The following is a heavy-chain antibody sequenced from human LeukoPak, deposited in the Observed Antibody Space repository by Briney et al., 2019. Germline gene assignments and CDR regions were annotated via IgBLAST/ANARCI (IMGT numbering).Heavy chain of an antibody. Sequence: GASGKVSCKASGGTFSSYAISWVRQAPGQGLEWMGGIIPIFGTANYAQKFQGRVTITADESTSTAYMELSSLRSEDTAVYYCARGSVYYDSSGQFDYWGQGTLVTVSS. CDR3: ARGSVYYDSSGQFDY. J-gene: IGHJ4*02. CDR2: IIPIFGTA. CDR1: GGTFSSYA. D-gene: IGHD3-22*01. V-gene: IGHV1-69*13.